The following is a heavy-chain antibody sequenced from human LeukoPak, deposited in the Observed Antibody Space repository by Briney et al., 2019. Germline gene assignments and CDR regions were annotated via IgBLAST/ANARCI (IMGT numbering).Heavy chain of an antibody. D-gene: IGHD3-10*01. CDR1: GFTFSSYG. J-gene: IGHJ4*02. V-gene: IGHV3-23*01. CDR3: APAFVGGELFDY. Sequence: GGSLRLSCAASGFTFSSYGMSWVRQAPGKGLEWVSAISGSGGSTYYADSVKGRFTISRDNSKNTLYLQMNSLRAEDTAVYYCAPAFVGGELFDYWGQGTLVTVSS. CDR2: ISGSGGST.